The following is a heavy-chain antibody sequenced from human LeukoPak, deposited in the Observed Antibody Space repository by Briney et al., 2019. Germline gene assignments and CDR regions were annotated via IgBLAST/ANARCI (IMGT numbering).Heavy chain of an antibody. CDR3: ARDRTASWYGGGDY. V-gene: IGHV1-2*02. CDR2: INPNSGDT. D-gene: IGHD6-13*01. CDR1: GYTFTAYY. J-gene: IGHJ4*02. Sequence: ASVKVSCKASGYTFTAYYIHWVRQAPRHGLEWMGWINPNSGDTDYSQKFQGRVTMTRDTSISTTYMELSRLASDDTAIYYCARDRTASWYGGGDYWGQGTLVTVSS.